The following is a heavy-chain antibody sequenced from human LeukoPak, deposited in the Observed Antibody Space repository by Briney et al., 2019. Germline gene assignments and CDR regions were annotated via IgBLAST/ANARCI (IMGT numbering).Heavy chain of an antibody. V-gene: IGHV4-34*01. CDR3: ARVISGGDYIFDY. CDR2: INHSGST. Sequence: SETLSLTCAVYGGPFSGYYWSWIRQPPGKGLEWIGEINHSGSTNYNPSLKSRVTISVDTSKNQFSLKLSSVTAADTAVYYCARVISGGDYIFDYWGQGTLVTVSS. J-gene: IGHJ4*02. CDR1: GGPFSGYY. D-gene: IGHD4-17*01.